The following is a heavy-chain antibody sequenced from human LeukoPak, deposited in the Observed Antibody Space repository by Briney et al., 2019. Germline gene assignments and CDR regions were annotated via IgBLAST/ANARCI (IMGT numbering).Heavy chain of an antibody. CDR1: GFTFSSYA. Sequence: GRSLRLSCAASGFTFSSYAMHWVRQAPGKGLEWVAVISYDGSNKYYADSVKGRFTISRDNSKNTLYLQMNSLRAEDTAVYYCAKVAFGGVIVVDYFDYWGQGTLVTVSS. D-gene: IGHD3-16*02. CDR3: AKVAFGGVIVVDYFDY. CDR2: ISYDGSNK. J-gene: IGHJ4*02. V-gene: IGHV3-30-3*01.